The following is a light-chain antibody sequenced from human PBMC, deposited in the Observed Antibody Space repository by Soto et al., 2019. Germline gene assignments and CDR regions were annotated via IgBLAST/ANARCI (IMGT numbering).Light chain of an antibody. CDR2: EVS. Sequence: QSALTQPASVSGSPGQSITISCTGTSSDVGTYNYVSWYQHHPGKAPKLIIYEVSNRPSGVSNRFSGSKSGSTASLTISGLKAEDEADYHCTSYTRDTALVFGTGTKVTXL. CDR1: SSDVGTYNY. V-gene: IGLV2-14*01. CDR3: TSYTRDTALV. J-gene: IGLJ1*01.